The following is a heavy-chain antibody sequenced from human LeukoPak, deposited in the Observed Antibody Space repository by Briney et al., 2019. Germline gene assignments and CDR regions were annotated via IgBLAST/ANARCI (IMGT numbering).Heavy chain of an antibody. D-gene: IGHD2-21*02. V-gene: IGHV4-59*08. CDR2: IYYSGST. J-gene: IGHJ4*02. CDR3: ARRAYCGGDCHFFDY. Sequence: YIYYSGSTNYNPSLKRRVTISVDTSKNQFSLKLSSVTAADTAVYYCARRAYCGGDCHFFDYWGQGTLVTVSS.